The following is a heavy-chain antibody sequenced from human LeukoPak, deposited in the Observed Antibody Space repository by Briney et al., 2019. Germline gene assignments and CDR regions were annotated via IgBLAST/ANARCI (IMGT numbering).Heavy chain of an antibody. Sequence: KPSETLPLTCAVYGGSFSGYYWSWIRQPPGKGLEWIGEINHSGSTNYNPSLKSRVTISVDTSKNQFSLKLSSVTAADTAVYYCARGLPGYDFWSGYYNWFDPWGQGTLVTVSS. J-gene: IGHJ5*02. CDR1: GGSFSGYY. CDR3: ARGLPGYDFWSGYYNWFDP. V-gene: IGHV4-34*01. CDR2: INHSGST. D-gene: IGHD3-3*01.